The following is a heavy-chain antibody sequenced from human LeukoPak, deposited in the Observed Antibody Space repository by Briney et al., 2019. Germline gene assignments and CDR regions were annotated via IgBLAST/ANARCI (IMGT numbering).Heavy chain of an antibody. V-gene: IGHV1-2*02. CDR3: AREELVGATTPDSFDI. CDR1: GYTFTGYC. Sequence: ASVKVSCKASGYTFTGYCMHWVRQAPGQGLEWMGWINPNSGGTNYAQKFQGRVTMTRDTSISTAYMELSRLRSDDTAVYYCAREELVGATTPDSFDIWGQGTMVTVSS. CDR2: INPNSGGT. J-gene: IGHJ3*02. D-gene: IGHD1-26*01.